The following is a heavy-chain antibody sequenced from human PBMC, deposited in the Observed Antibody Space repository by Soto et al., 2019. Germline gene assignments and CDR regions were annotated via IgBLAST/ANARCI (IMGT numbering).Heavy chain of an antibody. D-gene: IGHD6-13*01. J-gene: IGHJ4*02. CDR2: IIPIFATT. Sequence: QVQLVQSGAEVKKPGSSVNVSCKASGGTFRTYAISWVRQAPGQRLEWMAVIIPIFATTYYAQRFQGRVTSTADASTSTPHMTLSSLRSEATALYYCARVDYTSSWEASFDNWGQGTLVTVSS. CDR1: GGTFRTYA. CDR3: ARVDYTSSWEASFDN. V-gene: IGHV1-69*12.